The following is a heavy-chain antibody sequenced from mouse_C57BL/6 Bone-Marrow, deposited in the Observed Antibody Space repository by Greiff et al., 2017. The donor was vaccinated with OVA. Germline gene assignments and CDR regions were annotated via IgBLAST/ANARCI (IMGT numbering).Heavy chain of an antibody. CDR3: ARDQGILLRSS. V-gene: IGHV3-6*01. Sequence: DVKLQESGPGLVKPSQSLSLTCSVTGYSITSGYYWNWIRQFPGNKLEWMGYISYDGSNNYNPSLKNRISITRDTSKNQFFLKLNSVTTKDTATYYCARDQGILLRSSWGQGTLVTVSA. J-gene: IGHJ3*01. D-gene: IGHD1-1*01. CDR2: ISYDGSN. CDR1: GYSITSGYY.